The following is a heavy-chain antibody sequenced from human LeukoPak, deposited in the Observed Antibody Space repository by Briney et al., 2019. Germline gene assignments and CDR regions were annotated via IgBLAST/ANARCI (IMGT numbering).Heavy chain of an antibody. CDR1: GYTFTGYY. Sequence: ASVKVSCKASGYTFTGYYMHWVRQAPGQGLEWMGWINPNSGGTNYAQKFQGRVTMTRDTSIRTAYMELSRLRSDDTAVYYCAVAYCSSTSCYTGGDYGMDVWGQGTTVTVSS. CDR2: INPNSGGT. J-gene: IGHJ6*02. V-gene: IGHV1-2*02. CDR3: AVAYCSSTSCYTGGDYGMDV. D-gene: IGHD2-2*02.